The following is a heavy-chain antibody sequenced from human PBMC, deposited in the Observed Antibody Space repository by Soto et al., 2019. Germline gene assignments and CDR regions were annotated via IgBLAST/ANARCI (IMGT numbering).Heavy chain of an antibody. J-gene: IGHJ6*02. Sequence: SETLSLTCTVSGGSIRTSSFYCGWIRQPPGKGPEWIASFHYSGSTYYNPSLKSRVTISVDKSKNQFSLKLSSVTAADTAVYYCARRFTVRGVIMISYYYYGMDVWGQGTTVT. V-gene: IGHV4-39*07. D-gene: IGHD3-10*01. CDR3: ARRFTVRGVIMISYYYYGMDV. CDR1: GGSIRTSSFY. CDR2: FHYSGST.